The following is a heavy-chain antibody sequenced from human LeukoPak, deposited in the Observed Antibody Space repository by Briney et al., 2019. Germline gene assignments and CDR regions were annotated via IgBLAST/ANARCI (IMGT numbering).Heavy chain of an antibody. V-gene: IGHV4-59*08. CDR2: IYYSGST. CDR1: GGSISSYY. Sequence: SETLSLTCTVSGGSISSYYWSWIRLPPGKGLEWIGYIYYSGSTNYNPSLKSRVTISVDTSKNQVSLKLSSVAAADTAVYYCARQGLQGYSHGSDYFDYWGQGTLVTVSS. D-gene: IGHD5-18*01. CDR3: ARQGLQGYSHGSDYFDY. J-gene: IGHJ4*02.